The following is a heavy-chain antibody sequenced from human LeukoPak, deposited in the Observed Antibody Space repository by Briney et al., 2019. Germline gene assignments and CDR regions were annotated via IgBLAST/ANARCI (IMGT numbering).Heavy chain of an antibody. Sequence: SETLSLTCTVSGGSISSYYWCWIWQPAGKGLEWIGRIYTSGGTNYNPSLKSRVTISGDTSKTQFSLRLSSVTAADTAVYYCARASYSYDINGWVPFDYWGQGTLVTVSS. J-gene: IGHJ4*02. CDR1: GGSISSYY. V-gene: IGHV4-4*07. CDR3: ARASYSYDINGWVPFDY. CDR2: IYTSGGT. D-gene: IGHD3-22*01.